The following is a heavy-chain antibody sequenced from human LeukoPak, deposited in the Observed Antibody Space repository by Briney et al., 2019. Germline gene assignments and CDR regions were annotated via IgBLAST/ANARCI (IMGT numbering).Heavy chain of an antibody. J-gene: IGHJ4*02. CDR3: ARDVAARQGFDY. Sequence: SETLPLTCSVSGASISTYYWSWIRQPAGKGLEWIGRIYTSGTTNYNPSLKSRVTMSVDTSKNQLSLKLSSVTAADTAVYFCARDVAARQGFDYWGQGILITVSS. V-gene: IGHV4-4*07. D-gene: IGHD6-6*01. CDR2: IYTSGTT. CDR1: GASISTYY.